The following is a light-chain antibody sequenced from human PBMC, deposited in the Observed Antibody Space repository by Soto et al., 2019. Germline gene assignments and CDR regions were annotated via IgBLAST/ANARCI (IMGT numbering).Light chain of an antibody. V-gene: IGKV1-33*01. Sequence: DIQMTQSPSSLSASVGDRVTITCQASQDISNYLNWYQQQPGKAPKLLIYDASNLETGVPSRFSGSGSGTDFTFTISSLQPEDIATYYCQQYDTLPIFGGGTKVEIK. J-gene: IGKJ4*01. CDR3: QQYDTLPI. CDR1: QDISNY. CDR2: DAS.